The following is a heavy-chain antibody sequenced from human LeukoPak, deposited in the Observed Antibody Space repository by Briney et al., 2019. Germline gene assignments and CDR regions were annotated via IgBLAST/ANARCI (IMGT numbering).Heavy chain of an antibody. CDR2: INHSGRT. CDR1: GGSISSYY. J-gene: IGHJ4*02. CDR3: ARDEGYSGYDFHFDY. Sequence: ASETLSLTCTVSGGSISSYYWSWIRQPPGKGLEWIGEINHSGRTNYNPSLKSRVTISVDTSKNQFSLKLSSVTAADTAVYYCARDEGYSGYDFHFDYWGQGTLVTVSS. D-gene: IGHD5-12*01. V-gene: IGHV4-34*01.